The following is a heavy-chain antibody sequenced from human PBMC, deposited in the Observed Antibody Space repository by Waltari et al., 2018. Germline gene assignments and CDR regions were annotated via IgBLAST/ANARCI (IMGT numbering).Heavy chain of an antibody. D-gene: IGHD1-26*01. V-gene: IGHV3-30*04. J-gene: IGHJ3*02. CDR1: GFTFSSHA. CDR2: ISYDGSNK. CDR3: ARGDSGPDAFDI. Sequence: QVQLVESGGGVVQPGRSLRLSCAASGFTFSSHAMHWVRQAPGKGLEWVAVISYDGSNKYYVDSVKGRFTISRDNSKNTLYLQMNSLRAEDTAVYYCARGDSGPDAFDIWGQGTMVTVSS.